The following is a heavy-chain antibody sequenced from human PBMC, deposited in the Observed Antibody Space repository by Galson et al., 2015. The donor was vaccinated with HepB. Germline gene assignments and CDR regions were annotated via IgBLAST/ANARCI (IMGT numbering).Heavy chain of an antibody. Sequence: QSGAEVKKPGESLKISCKASGYTFTSYGISWVRQAPGQGLEWMGWISAYNGNTNYAQKLQGRVTMTTDTSTSTAYMELRSLRSDDTAVYYCARARYDILTGYSPPEYFQHWGQGTLVTVSS. CDR2: ISAYNGNT. J-gene: IGHJ1*01. CDR3: ARARYDILTGYSPPEYFQH. V-gene: IGHV1-18*01. CDR1: GYTFTSYG. D-gene: IGHD3-9*01.